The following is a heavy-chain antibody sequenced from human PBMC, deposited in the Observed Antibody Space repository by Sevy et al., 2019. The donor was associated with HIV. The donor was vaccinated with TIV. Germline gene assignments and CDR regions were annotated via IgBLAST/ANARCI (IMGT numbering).Heavy chain of an antibody. Sequence: GGSLRLSCAASGFTFSSYAMHWVRQAPGKGLEWVAVISYDGSNNYYADSVKGRFTISRDNSMNTLYLQLNSLRAEDTAVYYCARDKFGGCSYGHNNYYSYYGMDVWCQGTTVTVSS. D-gene: IGHD5-18*01. CDR1: GFTFSSYA. CDR2: ISYDGSNN. V-gene: IGHV3-30*04. CDR3: ARDKFGGCSYGHNNYYSYYGMDV. J-gene: IGHJ6*02.